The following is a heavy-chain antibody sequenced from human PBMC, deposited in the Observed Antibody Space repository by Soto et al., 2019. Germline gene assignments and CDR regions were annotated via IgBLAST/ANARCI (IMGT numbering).Heavy chain of an antibody. J-gene: IGHJ5*02. CDR1: GGSVSSSSYY. Sequence: PSETLSLTCTVSGGSVSSSSYYWSWIRQPPGKGLEWIGYIDYSGSTNYNPSLKSRVTISVDTSKNQFSLKVSSVTAADTAVYYCARGRIAAAGRWFDPWGQGTLVTVSS. CDR2: IDYSGST. CDR3: ARGRIAAAGRWFDP. D-gene: IGHD6-13*01. V-gene: IGHV4-61*01.